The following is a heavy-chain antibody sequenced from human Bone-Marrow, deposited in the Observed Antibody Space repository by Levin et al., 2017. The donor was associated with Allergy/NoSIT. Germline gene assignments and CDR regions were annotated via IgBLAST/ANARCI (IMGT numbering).Heavy chain of an antibody. D-gene: IGHD2-15*01. Sequence: PGGSLRLSCAASGFTFSSYAMSWVRQAPGKGLEWVSAISGSGGSTYYADSVKGRFTISRDNSKNTLYLQMNSLRAEDTAVYYCAKALGCSGGSCVPGYYFDYWGQGTLVTVSS. CDR3: AKALGCSGGSCVPGYYFDY. CDR1: GFTFSSYA. V-gene: IGHV3-23*01. CDR2: ISGSGGST. J-gene: IGHJ4*02.